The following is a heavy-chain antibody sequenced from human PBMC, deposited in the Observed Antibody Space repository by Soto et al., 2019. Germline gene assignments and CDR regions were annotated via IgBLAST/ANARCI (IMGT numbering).Heavy chain of an antibody. J-gene: IGHJ6*02. CDR3: ARDGRISSSSPSYYYGMDV. D-gene: IGHD6-6*01. Sequence: GGSLRLSCSASGFTFSSYSMNWVRQAPGKGLEWVSSISSSSSYIYYADSVKGRFTISRDNAKNSLYLQMNSLRAEDTAVYYCARDGRISSSSPSYYYGMDVWGQGTTVTVTS. CDR1: GFTFSSYS. V-gene: IGHV3-21*01. CDR2: ISSSSSYI.